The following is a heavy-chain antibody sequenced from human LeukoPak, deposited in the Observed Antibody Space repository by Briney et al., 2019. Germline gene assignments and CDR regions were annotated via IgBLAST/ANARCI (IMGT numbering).Heavy chain of an antibody. CDR3: AKERGRYYSSSSTYFDY. CDR2: ISGSGGST. Sequence: QPGGSLRLSCAASGFTFSSYAMSWVRQAPGKGLEWVSAISGSGGSTYYADSVKGRFTISRDNSKNTLYLQMNSLRAEDTAVYYCAKERGRYYSSSSTYFDYWGQGTLVTVSS. CDR1: GFTFSSYA. V-gene: IGHV3-23*01. J-gene: IGHJ4*02. D-gene: IGHD6-6*01.